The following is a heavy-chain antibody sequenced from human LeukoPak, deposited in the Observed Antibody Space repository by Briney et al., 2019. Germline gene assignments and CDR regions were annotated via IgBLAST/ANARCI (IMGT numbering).Heavy chain of an antibody. V-gene: IGHV4-39*07. Sequence: SETLSLTCTVSGGSITSSTHYWGWIRQPPGKGLEWIGPIYYTGSPTFYNPSLKSRLTISVDTSKSHFSLKLTSVTAADTAVYYCARDFLRDYGDPFDSWGQGTLVTVSS. CDR1: GGSITSSTHY. CDR2: IYYTGSPT. J-gene: IGHJ4*02. D-gene: IGHD4-17*01. CDR3: ARDFLRDYGDPFDS.